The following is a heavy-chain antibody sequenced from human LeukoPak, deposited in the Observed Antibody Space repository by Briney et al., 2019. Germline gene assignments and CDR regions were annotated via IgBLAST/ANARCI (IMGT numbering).Heavy chain of an antibody. CDR2: INPHSGAT. V-gene: IGHV1-2*02. D-gene: IGHD5/OR15-5a*01. CDR3: ATSSSVTHTRDP. J-gene: IGHJ5*02. Sequence: ASVKVSCKASGYGFSDVYFNWVRQAPGQGLEWMGWINPHSGATNYAQRFQGRVSMDASIDTAYMELSRLTSDDTAVYYCATSSSVTHTRDPWGQRTLVTVSS. CDR1: GYGFSDVY.